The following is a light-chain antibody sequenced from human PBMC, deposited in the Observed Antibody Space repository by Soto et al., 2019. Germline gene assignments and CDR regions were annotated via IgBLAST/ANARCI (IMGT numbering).Light chain of an antibody. CDR1: QSVSSSY. V-gene: IGKV3-20*01. J-gene: IGKJ2*01. CDR2: GAS. Sequence: EIVLTQSPGTLSLSRGERATLSCRASQSVSSSYLAWYQQKPGQAPRLLIYGASSRATGIPDRFSGSGSGTDFTLTISRLEPEDFAVYYCHQYGSSPYTFGQGTKLEIK. CDR3: HQYGSSPYT.